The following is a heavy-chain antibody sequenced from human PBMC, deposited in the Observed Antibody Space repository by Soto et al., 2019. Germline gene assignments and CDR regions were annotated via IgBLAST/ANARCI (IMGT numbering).Heavy chain of an antibody. Sequence: ASVKVSCKASGYTFTSYGICWVRQAPGQGLEWMGWISAYNGNTNYAQKLQGRVTMTTDTSTSTAYMELRSLRSDDTAVYYCARCWGTGDYEYSDYWGQGTLVTVSS. V-gene: IGHV1-18*01. CDR2: ISAYNGNT. D-gene: IGHD4-17*01. CDR3: ARCWGTGDYEYSDY. CDR1: GYTFTSYG. J-gene: IGHJ4*02.